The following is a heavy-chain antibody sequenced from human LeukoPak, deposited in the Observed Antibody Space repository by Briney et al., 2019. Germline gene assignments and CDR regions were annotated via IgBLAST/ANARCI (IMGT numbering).Heavy chain of an antibody. CDR2: IYPTGSS. CDR3: ARSERWLQKVDY. Sequence: PSETLSLTCTVSGGSISSYYWGWIRQPAEKGLEWIGRIYPTGSSDYNPPLKSRVTMSIDTSRNQFSLKLSSVSAADTAVYYCARSERWLQKVDYWGQGTLVTVSS. V-gene: IGHV4-4*07. CDR1: GGSISSYY. D-gene: IGHD5-24*01. J-gene: IGHJ4*02.